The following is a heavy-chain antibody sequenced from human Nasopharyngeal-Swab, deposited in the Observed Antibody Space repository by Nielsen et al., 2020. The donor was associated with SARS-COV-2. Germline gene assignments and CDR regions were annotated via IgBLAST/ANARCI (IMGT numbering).Heavy chain of an antibody. Sequence: GESLKISCAAFGSTFSDYYMSWIRQAPGKGLEWLSYISGSNTYTNYADSVKGRFTISRDNAKNSLYLQMNSLRAEDTALYYCAKDRNRGYCSGGSCYSSEYFQHWGQGTLVTVSS. CDR1: GSTFSDYY. D-gene: IGHD2-15*01. J-gene: IGHJ1*01. V-gene: IGHV3-11*05. CDR2: ISGSNTYT. CDR3: AKDRNRGYCSGGSCYSSEYFQH.